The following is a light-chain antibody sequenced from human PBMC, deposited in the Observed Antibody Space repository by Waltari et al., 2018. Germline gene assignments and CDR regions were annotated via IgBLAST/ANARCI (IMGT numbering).Light chain of an antibody. CDR3: SSFTSSGTWV. CDR2: GVS. J-gene: IGLJ3*02. V-gene: IGLV2-14*03. CDR1: NSDIGGYSY. Sequence: QSALTQPASVSGSPRQSITISCTGTNSDIGGYSYVSWYQHHPGKAPKLMIFGVSDRPSGVSNRFSGSKSGNTASLTISGLQAEDEADYYFSSFTSSGTWVFGGGTRVTVL.